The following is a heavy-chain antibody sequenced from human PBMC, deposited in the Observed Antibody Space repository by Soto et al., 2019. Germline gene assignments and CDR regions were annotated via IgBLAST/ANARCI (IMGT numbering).Heavy chain of an antibody. V-gene: IGHV3-33*01. D-gene: IGHD2-21*01. CDR2: IWYDGSNK. Sequence: GGSLRLSCAASGFTFSSYGMHWVRQAPGKGLEWVAVIWYDGSNKYYADSVKGRFTISRDNSKNTLYLQMNSLRAEDTAVYYCARDEHHNYYMDVWGKGTTVTVSS. J-gene: IGHJ6*03. CDR1: GFTFSSYG. CDR3: ARDEHHNYYMDV.